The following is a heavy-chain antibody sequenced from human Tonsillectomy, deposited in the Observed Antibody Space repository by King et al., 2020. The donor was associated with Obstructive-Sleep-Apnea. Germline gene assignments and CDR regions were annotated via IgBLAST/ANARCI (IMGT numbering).Heavy chain of an antibody. Sequence: QLQESGPGLVKPSETLSLTCTVSGGSISSYYWSWIRQPPGKGLEWMGYIYYSGSTNYNPSLKSRVTISVDTSKNQFSLKLSSVTAADTAVYYCARDLRSDYYGPSPPGYWGQGTLVTVSS. J-gene: IGHJ4*02. V-gene: IGHV4-59*01. CDR1: GGSISSYY. CDR2: IYYSGST. D-gene: IGHD3-10*01. CDR3: ARDLRSDYYGPSPPGY.